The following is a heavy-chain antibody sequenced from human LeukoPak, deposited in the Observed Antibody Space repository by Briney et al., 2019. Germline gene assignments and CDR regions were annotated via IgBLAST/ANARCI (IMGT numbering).Heavy chain of an antibody. J-gene: IGHJ4*02. CDR3: ARENNSGWYRRAAFDF. Sequence: ASVKVSCKASGYTFTGYYMHWVRQAPGQGLEWMGWINPNGGGTNYAQNFQGGVTMTRDTSISTAYMELSRLRSDDTAIYYCARENNSGWYRRAAFDFWGQGTLVTVTS. V-gene: IGHV1-2*02. CDR2: INPNGGGT. CDR1: GYTFTGYY. D-gene: IGHD6-19*01.